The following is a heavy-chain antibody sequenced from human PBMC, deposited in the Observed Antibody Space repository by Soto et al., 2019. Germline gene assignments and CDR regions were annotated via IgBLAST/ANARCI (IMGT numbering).Heavy chain of an antibody. D-gene: IGHD1-7*01. J-gene: IGHJ4*02. V-gene: IGHV1-58*01. CDR2: IVVGSGNT. Sequence: ASVKVSCKASGFTFTSSAVQWVRQARGQRLEWIGWIVVGSGNTNYAQKLQERVTITRDMSTSTAYMELSSLRSEDTAVYYCAADLTGTTGPDYWGQGTLVTVSS. CDR1: GFTFTSSA. CDR3: AADLTGTTGPDY.